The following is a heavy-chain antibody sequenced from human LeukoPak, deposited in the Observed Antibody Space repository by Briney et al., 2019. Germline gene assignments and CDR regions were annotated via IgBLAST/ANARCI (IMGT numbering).Heavy chain of an antibody. J-gene: IGHJ4*02. V-gene: IGHV3-23*01. CDR3: AKTPFVSSSWTGYFDY. Sequence: GGSLRLSCAASGFTFSSYVMNWARQAPGKGLEWVSTISGSDGNTYYADSVKGRFTISRDNSKNTLYLQMNSLRAKDTAVYYCAKTPFVSSSWTGYFDYWGQGTLVTVSS. CDR1: GFTFSSYV. D-gene: IGHD6-13*01. CDR2: ISGSDGNT.